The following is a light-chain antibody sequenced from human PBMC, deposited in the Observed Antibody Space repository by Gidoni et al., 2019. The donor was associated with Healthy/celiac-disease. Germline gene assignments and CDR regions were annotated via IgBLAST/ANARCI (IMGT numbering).Light chain of an antibody. J-gene: IGKJ3*01. Sequence: DIVMSQSPLYLPVTPGEPASISGRSSQSLLHSNVYNYLDGYLQKPWQSPQLLIYWGSTRSSGVPDRFSGSGSGTDFTLKISRVEAEDVGVYYCMQALQTPLTFGPGTKVDIK. CDR1: QSLLHSNVYNY. CDR2: WGS. CDR3: MQALQTPLT. V-gene: IGKV2-28*01.